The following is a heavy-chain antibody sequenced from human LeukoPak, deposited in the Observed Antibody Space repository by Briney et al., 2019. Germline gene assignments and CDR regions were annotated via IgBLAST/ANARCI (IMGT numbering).Heavy chain of an antibody. D-gene: IGHD3-10*02. CDR1: AFTFTNYP. V-gene: IGHV3-48*03. CDR3: AELGITMIGGV. CDR2: ISSSGSTI. Sequence: GGSLRLSCAASAFTFTNYPMNWVRQAPGKGLEWVSYISSSGSTIYYADSVKGRFTISRDNAKNSLYLRMNSLRAEDTAVYYCAELGITMIGGVWGKGTTVTISS. J-gene: IGHJ6*04.